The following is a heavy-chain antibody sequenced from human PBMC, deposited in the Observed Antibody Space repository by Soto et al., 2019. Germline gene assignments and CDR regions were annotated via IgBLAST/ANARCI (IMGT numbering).Heavy chain of an antibody. J-gene: IGHJ4*02. V-gene: IGHV1-3*01. D-gene: IGHD6-13*01. CDR1: GYTFTSYA. CDR2: INADNGNT. CDR3: VTDGIEAATTGLDY. Sequence: ASVKVSCKASGYTFTSYAIHWVRQAPGQRLEWMGWINADNGNTEYSQTFQGRVTITRDTSAGAAYMELSSLTSEDTAVYYCVTDGIEAATTGLDYWGQGTLVTVSS.